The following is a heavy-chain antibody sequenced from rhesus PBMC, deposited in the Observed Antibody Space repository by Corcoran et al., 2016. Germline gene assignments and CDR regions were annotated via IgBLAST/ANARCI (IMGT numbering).Heavy chain of an antibody. Sequence: QVQLQESGPGLVKPSETLSLTCAVSGGSISGYHWNWIRQPPGKGLGWVGYIGGSSGSTNYNPSLKSRVTISKDTSKNQFSLKLSSVTAADTAVYYCARDAYGSYLDYWGQGVLVTVSS. CDR2: IGGSSGST. J-gene: IGHJ4*01. D-gene: IGHD4-4*01. V-gene: IGHV4-165*01. CDR1: GGSISGYH. CDR3: ARDAYGSYLDY.